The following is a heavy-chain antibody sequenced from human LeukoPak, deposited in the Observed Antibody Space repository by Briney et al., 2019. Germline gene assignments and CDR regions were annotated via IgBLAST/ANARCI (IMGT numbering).Heavy chain of an antibody. CDR1: GGSISSSTYY. V-gene: IGHV4-39*01. CDR3: ATPYSGGYHGLDI. D-gene: IGHD1-26*01. CDR2: IYYSGST. J-gene: IGHJ3*02. Sequence: SETLSLTCTASGGSISSSTYYWGWIRQPPGKGLEWIGSIYYSGSTYYNPSLKSRVTISVDTSKNQFSLKLNSVTAADTAVYYCATPYSGGYHGLDIWGQGTMVTVSS.